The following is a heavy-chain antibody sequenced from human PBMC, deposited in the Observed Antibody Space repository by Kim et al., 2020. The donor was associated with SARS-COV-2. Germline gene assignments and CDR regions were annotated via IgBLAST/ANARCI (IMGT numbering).Heavy chain of an antibody. D-gene: IGHD6-13*01. J-gene: IGHJ5*02. CDR1: GYSFTSYW. CDR2: IYPGDSDT. Sequence: GESLKISCKGSGYSFTSYWIGWVRQMPGKGLEWMGIIYPGDSDTRYSPSFQGQVTISADKSISTAYLQWSSLKASDTAMYYCARIAAAGTSPSFRWFDPWGQGTLVTVSS. CDR3: ARIAAAGTSPSFRWFDP. V-gene: IGHV5-51*01.